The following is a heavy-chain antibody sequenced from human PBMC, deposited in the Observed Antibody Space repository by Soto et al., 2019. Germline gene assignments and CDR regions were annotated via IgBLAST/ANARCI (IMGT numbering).Heavy chain of an antibody. J-gene: IGHJ4*02. V-gene: IGHV3-33*08. CDR2: IWYDGSNK. Sequence: PGGSLRLSCAASGFTFSSYSMNWVRQAPGKGLEWVAVIWYDGSNKYYADSVKGRFTISRDNSKNTLYLQMNSLRAEDTAVYYCATPSRYCISTSCPIYYWGQGTLVTV. CDR1: GFTFSSYS. CDR3: ATPSRYCISTSCPIYY. D-gene: IGHD2-2*01.